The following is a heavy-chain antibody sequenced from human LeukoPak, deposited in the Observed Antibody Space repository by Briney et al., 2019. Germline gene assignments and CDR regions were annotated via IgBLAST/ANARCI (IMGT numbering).Heavy chain of an antibody. J-gene: IGHJ5*02. D-gene: IGHD3-16*01. V-gene: IGHV4-38-2*01. Sequence: PSETLSLTCAVSGYSISSGYYWGWIRQPPGKGLEWIGSIYHSGSTYYNPSLKSRVTIPVDTSKNQFSLKLSSVTAADTAVYYCAHDLIRGRWFDPWGQGTLVTVSS. CDR1: GYSISSGYY. CDR2: IYHSGST. CDR3: AHDLIRGRWFDP.